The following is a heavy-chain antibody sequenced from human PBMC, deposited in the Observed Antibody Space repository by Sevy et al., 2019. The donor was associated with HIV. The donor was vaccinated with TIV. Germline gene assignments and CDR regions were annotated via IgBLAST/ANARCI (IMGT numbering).Heavy chain of an antibody. CDR2: IRYDGSNK. Sequence: GGSLRLSCAASGFTFSSYGMHWVRKAPGKGLEWVAFIRYDGSNKYYADSVKGRFTISRDNSKNTLYLQMNSLRAEDTAVYYCANGPEQQLPYYYYGMDVWGQGTTVTVSS. D-gene: IGHD6-13*01. V-gene: IGHV3-30*02. J-gene: IGHJ6*02. CDR3: ANGPEQQLPYYYYGMDV. CDR1: GFTFSSYG.